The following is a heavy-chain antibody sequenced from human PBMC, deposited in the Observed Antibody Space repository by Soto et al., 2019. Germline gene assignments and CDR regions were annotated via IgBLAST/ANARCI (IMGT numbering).Heavy chain of an antibody. D-gene: IGHD3-22*01. Sequence: GGSLRLSCAASGFTFSSYAMSWVRQAPGKGLEWVSAISGSGGSTYYADSVKGRFTISRDNSKNTLYLQMNSLRAEDTAVYYCAKYPRPDTNYYDSSGLDYWGQGTLVTVSS. CDR2: ISGSGGST. V-gene: IGHV3-23*01. CDR1: GFTFSSYA. J-gene: IGHJ4*02. CDR3: AKYPRPDTNYYDSSGLDY.